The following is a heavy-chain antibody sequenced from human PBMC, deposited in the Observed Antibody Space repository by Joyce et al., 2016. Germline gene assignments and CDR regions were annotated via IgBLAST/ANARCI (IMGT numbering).Heavy chain of an antibody. V-gene: IGHV4-39*07. CDR1: GASLSSGGYY. Sequence: QLQLRESGPGLVKPSETLSLTCTVSGASLSSGGYYWAWVRQPPGKGLVWVGTIYYAGKPYYNPALKGRVTLSVDTAKNQFSLNLNSVAAADTAVYYCARAKFGCGYAYGYDLLDSWGQGTLVSVSS. CDR3: ARAKFGCGYAYGYDLLDS. J-gene: IGHJ4*02. CDR2: IYYAGKP. D-gene: IGHD5-18*01.